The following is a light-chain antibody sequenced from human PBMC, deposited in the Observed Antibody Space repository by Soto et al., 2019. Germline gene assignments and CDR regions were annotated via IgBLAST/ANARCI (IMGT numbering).Light chain of an antibody. CDR3: QQYGTTPWT. CDR1: QCVSNNY. V-gene: IGKV3-20*01. CDR2: EAS. Sequence: EIVLTQSPGTLSLSPGERATLSCRASQCVSNNYLAWYHQKPGRAPRLVISEASSRATGIPDRFSGSGSGTDFNLTISVLEPEDFAVYYCQQYGTTPWTFGQGTNGEFK. J-gene: IGKJ1*01.